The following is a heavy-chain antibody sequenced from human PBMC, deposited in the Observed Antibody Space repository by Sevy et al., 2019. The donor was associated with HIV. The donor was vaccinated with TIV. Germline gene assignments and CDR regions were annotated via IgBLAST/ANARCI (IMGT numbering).Heavy chain of an antibody. D-gene: IGHD3-10*01. Sequence: GGSLRLSCAASGFTFSSYSMNWVRQAPGKGLEWVSSINSSSSYIYYADSVKGRFTISRDNAKNSLYLQMNSLRAEDTAGYYCAGGEYYGWGSDYDYYYGMDVWGQGTTVTVSS. CDR3: AGGEYYGWGSDYDYYYGMDV. CDR1: GFTFSSYS. V-gene: IGHV3-21*01. J-gene: IGHJ6*02. CDR2: INSSSSYI.